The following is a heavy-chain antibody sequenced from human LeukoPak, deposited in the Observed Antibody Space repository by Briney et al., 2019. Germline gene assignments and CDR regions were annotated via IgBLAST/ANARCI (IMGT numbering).Heavy chain of an antibody. J-gene: IGHJ4*02. CDR1: GGSISSCY. D-gene: IGHD3-3*01. V-gene: IGHV4-59*01. CDR3: ARQQYYDFWSGYRGFDY. Sequence: SETLSLTCTVSGGSISSCYWSWIRQPPGKGLEWIGYIYYSGSTNYNPSLKSRVTISVDTSKNQFSLKLSSVTAADTAVYYCARQQYYDFWSGYRGFDYWGQGTLVTVSS. CDR2: IYYSGST.